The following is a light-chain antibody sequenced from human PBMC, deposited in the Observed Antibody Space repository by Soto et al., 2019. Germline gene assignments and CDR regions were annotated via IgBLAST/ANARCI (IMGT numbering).Light chain of an antibody. J-gene: IGLJ3*02. CDR2: KNN. CDR3: QSYDSTSQV. Sequence: NFMLTQPHSVSESPGKTVPISCTGSSGSIASNYVQWFQQRPGSAPTTVISKNNQRPSGVPDRCSGSIDISSNSASLTIAGLKTEDEADYYCQSYDSTSQVFGGGTKLTVL. V-gene: IGLV6-57*02. CDR1: SGSIASNY.